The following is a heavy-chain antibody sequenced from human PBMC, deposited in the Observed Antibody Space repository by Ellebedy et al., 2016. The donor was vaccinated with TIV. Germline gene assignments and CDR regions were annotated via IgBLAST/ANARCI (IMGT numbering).Heavy chain of an antibody. Sequence: SETLSLXXTVSGGSVSSGSYYWSWIRQPPGKGLEWIGYIYYSGSTNYNPSLKSRVTISVDTSKNQFSLKLSSVTAADTAVYYCARYSSSSFDPWGQGTLVTVSS. CDR2: IYYSGST. V-gene: IGHV4-61*01. J-gene: IGHJ5*02. CDR3: ARYSSSSFDP. CDR1: GGSVSSGSYY. D-gene: IGHD6-6*01.